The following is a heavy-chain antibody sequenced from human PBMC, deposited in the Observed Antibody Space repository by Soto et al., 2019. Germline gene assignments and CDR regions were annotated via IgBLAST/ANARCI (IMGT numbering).Heavy chain of an antibody. V-gene: IGHV3-23*01. CDR3: AKADYGDYVIYGMDV. Sequence: GGSLRLSCAASGFTFSRYAMSWVRQAPGKGLEWVSAISGSGGSTYYADSVKGRFTISRDNSKNTLYLQMNSLRAEDTAVYYCAKADYGDYVIYGMDVWGQGTTVTVSS. J-gene: IGHJ6*02. CDR2: ISGSGGST. CDR1: GFTFSRYA. D-gene: IGHD4-17*01.